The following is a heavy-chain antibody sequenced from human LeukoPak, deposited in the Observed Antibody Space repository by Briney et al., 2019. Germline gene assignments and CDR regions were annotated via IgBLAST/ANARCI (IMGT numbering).Heavy chain of an antibody. CDR3: ARDRTVGFGPPREYYYYMDV. J-gene: IGHJ6*03. CDR1: GLTVSSNC. D-gene: IGHD3-10*01. V-gene: IGHV3-53*01. CDR2: IYSGGST. Sequence: GGSLRLSCAASGLTVSSNCMSWVRQAPGKGLEWVSFIYSGGSTYYTDSVKGRFTISRDNSKNTLYLQMNSLRAEDTAVYYCARDRTVGFGPPREYYYYMDVWGKGTTVTISS.